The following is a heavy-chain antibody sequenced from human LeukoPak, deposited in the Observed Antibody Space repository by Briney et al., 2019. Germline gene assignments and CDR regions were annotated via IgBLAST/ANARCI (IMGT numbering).Heavy chain of an antibody. CDR1: GFTFSSYG. CDR3: ARANSGSYSDFDY. V-gene: IGHV3-33*03. Sequence: GGSLRLSCAASGFTFSSYGMHWVRQAPGKGLEWVAVIWYDGSNKYYADSVKGRFTISRDNAKNSLYLQMNSLRAEDTAVYYCARANSGSYSDFDYWGQGTLVTVSS. D-gene: IGHD1-26*01. CDR2: IWYDGSNK. J-gene: IGHJ4*02.